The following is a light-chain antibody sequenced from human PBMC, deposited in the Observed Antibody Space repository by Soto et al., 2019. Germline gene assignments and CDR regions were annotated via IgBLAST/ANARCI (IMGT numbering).Light chain of an antibody. CDR1: QSVSSSY. CDR3: QQYGGSPYT. V-gene: IGKV3-20*01. Sequence: EIVLTQSPGTLSLSPGERATLSCRASQSVSSSYLAWYQQKPGQAPMLLIYGASSRATGVPDRFSGSGSGTCFSLTISRLEPEDLAVYYCQQYGGSPYTFGQGTKLEI. CDR2: GAS. J-gene: IGKJ2*01.